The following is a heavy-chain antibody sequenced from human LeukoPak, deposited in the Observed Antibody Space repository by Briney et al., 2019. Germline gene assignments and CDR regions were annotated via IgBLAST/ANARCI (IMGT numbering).Heavy chain of an antibody. V-gene: IGHV1-2*02. Sequence: ASVKVSCKASGYTFTGYYMHWVRQAPGQGLEWMGWINPNSGGTNYAQKFQGRVTMTRDTSIGTAYMELNRLRSDDTAVYYCARRHYYDSSGYDYWGQGTLVTVSS. D-gene: IGHD3-22*01. CDR1: GYTFTGYY. CDR2: INPNSGGT. CDR3: ARRHYYDSSGYDY. J-gene: IGHJ4*02.